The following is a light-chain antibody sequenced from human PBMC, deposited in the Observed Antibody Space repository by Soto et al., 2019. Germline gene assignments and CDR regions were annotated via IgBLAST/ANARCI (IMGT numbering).Light chain of an antibody. CDR1: QTVSRN. V-gene: IGKV3-15*01. CDR3: QQYNNWPS. Sequence: EVVMTQSPATLSVSPGERATLSCRASQTVSRNLACYQQRPSQAPRLLIYDISNRATGVPARFSGSGSETEFTLTIRSLQSEDFAVYFCQQYNNWPSFGQGTRLEI. CDR2: DIS. J-gene: IGKJ5*01.